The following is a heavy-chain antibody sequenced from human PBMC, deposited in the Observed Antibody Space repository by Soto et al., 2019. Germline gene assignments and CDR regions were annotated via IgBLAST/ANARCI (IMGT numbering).Heavy chain of an antibody. CDR1: GFIFSTTD. V-gene: IGHV3-23*01. Sequence: GGSLRLSCEASGFIFSTTDMSWVRQAPGKGLEWVSTIYGDGRTTYYADSVRGRFSISRDNSKNMVYLQMDSLRVDDTGLYYCARVTPGNNLYYFSGLDFWGQGTSVTVSS. CDR2: IYGDGRTT. J-gene: IGHJ6*02. CDR3: ARVTPGNNLYYFSGLDF. D-gene: IGHD1-1*01.